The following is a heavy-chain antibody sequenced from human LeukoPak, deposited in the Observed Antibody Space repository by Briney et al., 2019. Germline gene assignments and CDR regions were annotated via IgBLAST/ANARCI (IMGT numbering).Heavy chain of an antibody. V-gene: IGHV4-34*01. CDR3: ARESYCSGGSCYSALDY. D-gene: IGHD2-15*01. J-gene: IGHJ4*02. CDR1: GGSFSGYY. CDR2: INHSGST. Sequence: SETLSLTCAVYGGSFSGYYWSWIRQPPGKGLEWIGEINHSGSTNYNPSLKSRVTTSVDTSKNQFSLNLSSVTAADTAVYYCARESYCSGGSCYSALDYWGQGTLVTVSS.